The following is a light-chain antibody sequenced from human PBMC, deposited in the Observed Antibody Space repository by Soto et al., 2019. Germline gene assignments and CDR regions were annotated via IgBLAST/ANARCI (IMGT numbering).Light chain of an antibody. CDR2: SNN. Sequence: QSVLTQPPSASGTPGLRVTISCSGSNSNIGSNTVNWYHQLPGTAPKLLIYSNNQRPSGVPDLFSGSKSGTSASLVISGLQSDDEADYYCAAWDDSLSGVVFGGGTKLTVL. CDR3: AAWDDSLSGVV. CDR1: NSNIGSNT. J-gene: IGLJ2*01. V-gene: IGLV1-44*01.